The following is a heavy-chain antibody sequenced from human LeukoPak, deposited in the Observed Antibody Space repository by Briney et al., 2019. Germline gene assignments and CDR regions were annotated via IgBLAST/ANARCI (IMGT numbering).Heavy chain of an antibody. CDR3: ARESLEGTWDY. CDR2: ISAYNGNT. Sequence: ASLQVSCKASGYSFTDYYIHWVRQAPGQGLEWMGWISAYNGNTNYAQKLQGRVTMTTDTSTSTAYMELRSLRSDDTAVYYCARESLEGTWDYWGQGTLVTVSS. J-gene: IGHJ4*02. D-gene: IGHD1-1*01. CDR1: GYSFTDYY. V-gene: IGHV1-18*04.